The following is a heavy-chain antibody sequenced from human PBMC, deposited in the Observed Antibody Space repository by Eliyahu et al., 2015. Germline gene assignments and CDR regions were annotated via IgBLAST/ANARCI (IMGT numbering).Heavy chain of an antibody. CDR2: INHSGST. CDR1: GGXFSGYY. Sequence: QVQLQQWGAGLLKPSETLSLTCAVYGGXFSGYYXSWIRQPPGKGLEWIGEINHSGSTNYNPSLKSRVTISVDTSKNQFSLKLSSVTAADTAVYYCARGGGDFWSGYYSYGMDVWGQGTTVTVSS. CDR3: ARGGGDFWSGYYSYGMDV. J-gene: IGHJ6*02. D-gene: IGHD3-3*01. V-gene: IGHV4-34*01.